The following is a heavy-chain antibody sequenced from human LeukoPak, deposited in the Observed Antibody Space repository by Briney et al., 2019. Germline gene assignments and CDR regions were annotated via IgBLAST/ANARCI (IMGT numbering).Heavy chain of an antibody. Sequence: GASVKVSCKASGYTFTSYGISWVRQAPGQGLEWMGWISAYNGNTNYAQKLQGRVTMTTDTSTSTAYMELRSLRSDDTAVYYCARDFDYYGSGSYSGIDYWGQGTLVTVSS. CDR3: ARDFDYYGSGSYSGIDY. D-gene: IGHD3-10*01. J-gene: IGHJ4*02. CDR2: ISAYNGNT. V-gene: IGHV1-18*01. CDR1: GYTFTSYG.